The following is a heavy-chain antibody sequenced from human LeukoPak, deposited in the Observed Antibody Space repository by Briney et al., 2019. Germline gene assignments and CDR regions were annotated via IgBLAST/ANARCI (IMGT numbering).Heavy chain of an antibody. CDR1: GFTFSSYS. CDR3: ARDRLPSRYYDFWSGYD. J-gene: IGHJ4*02. V-gene: IGHV3-21*01. D-gene: IGHD3-3*01. CDR2: ISSSSSYI. Sequence: GGSLRLSCAASGFTFSSYSMNWVRQAPGKGPEWVSSISSSSSYIYYADSVKGRFTISRDNAKNSLYLQMNSLRAEDTAVYYCARDRLPSRYYDFWSGYDWGQGTLVTVSS.